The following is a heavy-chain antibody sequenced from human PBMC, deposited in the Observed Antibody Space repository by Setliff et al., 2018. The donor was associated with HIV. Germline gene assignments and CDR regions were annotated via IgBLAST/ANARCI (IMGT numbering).Heavy chain of an antibody. CDR2: IYTSGSA. V-gene: IGHV4-61*02. D-gene: IGHD6-13*01. CDR3: SGGESSIWYGY. CDR1: GGSISSGSYY. Sequence: LSLTCTVSGGSISSGSYYWSWIRQPAGKGLEWIGRIYTSGSANYNPSLKSRVTISVDTSKNQFSLKVISVTAADTAVYYCSGGESSIWYGYWGQGTLVTVSS. J-gene: IGHJ4*02.